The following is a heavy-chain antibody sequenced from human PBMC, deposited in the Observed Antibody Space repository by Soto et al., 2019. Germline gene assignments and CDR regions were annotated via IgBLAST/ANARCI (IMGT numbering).Heavy chain of an antibody. CDR1: GFTFSDYT. V-gene: IGHV3-74*01. Sequence: GGSLGLSCAASGFTFSDYTMNWVRQAPGKGLVWVSRINSDGSSTSYADSVKGRFTISRDNAKNTLYLQMNSLRAEDTAVYYCAREAPPQNKYSSSSFRYYYYYGMDVWGQGTTVTVSS. CDR2: INSDGSST. D-gene: IGHD6-6*01. J-gene: IGHJ6*02. CDR3: AREAPPQNKYSSSSFRYYYYYGMDV.